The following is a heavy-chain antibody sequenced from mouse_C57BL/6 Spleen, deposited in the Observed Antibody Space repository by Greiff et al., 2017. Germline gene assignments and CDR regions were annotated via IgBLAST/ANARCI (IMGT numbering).Heavy chain of an antibody. V-gene: IGHV1-76*01. J-gene: IGHJ4*01. CDR1: GYTFTDYY. Sequence: QVQLQQSGAELVRPGASVKLSCKASGYTFTDYYINWVKQRPGQGLEWIARIYPGSGNTYYNEKFKGKATLTAEKSSSTAYMQLSSLTSEDAAVYFSARGRTMVTTNYAMDYWGQGTSVTVSS. CDR2: IYPGSGNT. CDR3: ARGRTMVTTNYAMDY. D-gene: IGHD2-2*01.